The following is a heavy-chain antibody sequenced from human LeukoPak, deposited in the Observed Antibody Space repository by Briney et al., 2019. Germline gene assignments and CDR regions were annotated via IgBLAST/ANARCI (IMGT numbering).Heavy chain of an antibody. D-gene: IGHD1-1*01. CDR1: GFSFGTYV. CDR2: ISGSGGSR. V-gene: IGHV3-23*01. Sequence: PGGSLRLSCGGSGFSFGTYVINWVRQAPGKGLEWVSGISGSGGSRYFADSVKGRFVISRDNSKNTVYLQMNSPRAEDTALYYCAKSHNWNDVYYYYGMDVWGQGTTVTVSS. CDR3: AKSHNWNDVYYYYGMDV. J-gene: IGHJ6*02.